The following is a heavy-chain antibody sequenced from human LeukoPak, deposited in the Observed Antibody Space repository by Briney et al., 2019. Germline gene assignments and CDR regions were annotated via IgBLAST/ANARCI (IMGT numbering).Heavy chain of an antibody. CDR3: ANALGLAVDY. D-gene: IGHD4-17*01. CDR1: GFTFSSYA. V-gene: IGHV3-23*01. J-gene: IGHJ4*02. Sequence: GGSLRLSCAASGFTFSSYAMTWVRQAPAKGLEWVSVIGDSGRSTYYADSVKGRFTISRDNSKNTLYLQMNSLRAEDTAVYYCANALGLAVDYWGQGTLVTVSS. CDR2: IGDSGRST.